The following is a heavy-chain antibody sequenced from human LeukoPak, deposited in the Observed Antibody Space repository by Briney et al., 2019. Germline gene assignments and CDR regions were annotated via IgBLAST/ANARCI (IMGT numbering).Heavy chain of an antibody. J-gene: IGHJ4*02. V-gene: IGHV3-23*01. CDR3: AKDRGPTTVTTVDY. D-gene: IGHD4-17*01. CDR2: ISGSDGNT. Sequence: GGFLRLSCAASGFTFSNYAMSWVRQAPGKGLEWVSGISGSDGNTYYADSVKGRFTISRDNSKNTLYLQMNSLRAEDTAVYYCAKDRGPTTVTTVDYWGQGTLVTVSS. CDR1: GFTFSNYA.